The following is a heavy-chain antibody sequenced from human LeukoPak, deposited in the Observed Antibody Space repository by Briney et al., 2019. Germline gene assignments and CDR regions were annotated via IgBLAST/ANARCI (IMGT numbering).Heavy chain of an antibody. Sequence: SQTLSLTCAISGDSVSSNSVAWNWIRQSPSRGLEWLGRTYYRSKWYNDFAVSVESRITINPDTSKNQFSLQLNSVTPEDTAVYYCARSIVGATSYFDYWGQGTLVPVSS. D-gene: IGHD1-26*01. J-gene: IGHJ4*02. CDR3: ARSIVGATSYFDY. CDR1: GDSVSSNSVA. CDR2: TYYRSKWYN. V-gene: IGHV6-1*01.